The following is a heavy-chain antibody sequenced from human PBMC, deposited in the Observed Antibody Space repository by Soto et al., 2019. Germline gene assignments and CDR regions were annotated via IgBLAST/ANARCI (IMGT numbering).Heavy chain of an antibody. CDR3: ANYNYYDASGPS. Sequence: EVQLLESGGGLVQPGGSLRLSCAGSGFTFSSYAMSWVRQAPGKGLEWVSAISGSGGNTYYADSVKGRFTISRDNSKNTLYLQMNSLRAEDTAVYYCANYNYYDASGPSWGQGTLVTVSS. D-gene: IGHD3-22*01. CDR2: ISGSGGNT. V-gene: IGHV3-23*01. CDR1: GFTFSSYA. J-gene: IGHJ5*02.